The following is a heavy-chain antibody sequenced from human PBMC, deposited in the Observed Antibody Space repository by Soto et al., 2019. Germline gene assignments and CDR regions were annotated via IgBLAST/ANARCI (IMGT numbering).Heavy chain of an antibody. CDR1: GYTFTSYG. CDR2: ISAYNGNT. V-gene: IGHV1-18*04. CDR3: ARRMAVGYCSSTSCYTVGYYYGMDV. Sequence: QVQLVQSGAEVKKPGASVKVSCKASGYTFTSYGISWVRQAPGQGLEWMGWISAYNGNTTYAQKLQGRVTMTTDTSTSRSYMELRSLRSDDTAVYYCARRMAVGYCSSTSCYTVGYYYGMDVWGQGTTVTVSS. D-gene: IGHD2-2*02. J-gene: IGHJ6*02.